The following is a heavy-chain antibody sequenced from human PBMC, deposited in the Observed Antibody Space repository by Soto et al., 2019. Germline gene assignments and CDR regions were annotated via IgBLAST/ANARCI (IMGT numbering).Heavy chain of an antibody. D-gene: IGHD6-19*01. J-gene: IGHJ5*02. CDR1: GFTFSSYA. CDR2: ISGSGGST. Sequence: GGSLRLSCAASGFTFSSYAMSWVRQAPGKGLEWVSAISGSGGSTYYADSVKGRFTISRDNSKNTLYLQMNSLRAEDTAVYYCAKDKTVAGNTTWFDPWGEGTLVTVSS. V-gene: IGHV3-23*01. CDR3: AKDKTVAGNTTWFDP.